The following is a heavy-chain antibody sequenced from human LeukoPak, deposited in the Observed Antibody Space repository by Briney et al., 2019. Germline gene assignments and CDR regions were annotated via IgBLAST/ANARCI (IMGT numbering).Heavy chain of an antibody. CDR3: ARTGSTVTMLYPFDH. Sequence: SETLSLTCTVSGVSISSNYWSWIRQPPGKGLEWIGYIYNGGSTNYNPSLKSRVSISVDTSKNQFSLKLSSVTAADTAVYYCARTGSTVTMLYPFDHWGQGTLVTVSS. V-gene: IGHV4-59*01. D-gene: IGHD4-17*01. J-gene: IGHJ4*02. CDR2: IYNGGST. CDR1: GVSISSNY.